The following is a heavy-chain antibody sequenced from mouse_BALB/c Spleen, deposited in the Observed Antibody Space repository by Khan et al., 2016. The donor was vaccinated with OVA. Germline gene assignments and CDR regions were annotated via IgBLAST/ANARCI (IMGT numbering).Heavy chain of an antibody. CDR1: GYTFTNYW. CDR3: ARWATWYFDV. D-gene: IGHD3-1*01. J-gene: IGHJ1*01. Sequence: QVQLQQSGGEVVRPGTSVKISCKASGYTFTNYWLGWIRQRPGHGLEWIGDIYPGGYFTNYNEQFKGKATLTVDTSSSTANMQLSTLPSEDSSVYFCARWATWYFDVWGAGTTVTVSS. CDR2: IYPGGYFT. V-gene: IGHV1-63*02.